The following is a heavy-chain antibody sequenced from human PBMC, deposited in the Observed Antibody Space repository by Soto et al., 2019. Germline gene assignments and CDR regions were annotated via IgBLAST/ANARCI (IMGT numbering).Heavy chain of an antibody. J-gene: IGHJ6*02. CDR2: IKSTVDGGTT. CDR3: TVSRWAARAYYYYGMDV. Sequence: GGSLRLSCAASGFTFNNAWMSWVRQAPGKGLEWVGRIKSTVDGGTTDYAAPVKGRFTISRDDSRNTLDLQMNSLKTEDTGVYYCTVSRWAARAYYYYGMDVWGQGATVTVSS. V-gene: IGHV3-15*01. D-gene: IGHD6-6*01. CDR1: GFTFNNAW.